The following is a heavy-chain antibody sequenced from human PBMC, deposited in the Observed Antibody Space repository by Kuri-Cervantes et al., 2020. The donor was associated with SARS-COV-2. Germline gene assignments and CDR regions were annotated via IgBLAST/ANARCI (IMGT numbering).Heavy chain of an antibody. D-gene: IGHD2-2*02. CDR1: GGSIDSNSYY. Sequence: GSLRLSCIVSGGSIDSNSYYWGWIRQPPGKGLEWIGGIFYSGITYYNPSLKSRVTISVDTSKNQFSLKLSSVTAADTAVYYCARYCTSTSCYNIDTDYWGQGTLVTVSS. V-gene: IGHV4-39*07. CDR2: IFYSGIT. CDR3: ARYCTSTSCYNIDTDY. J-gene: IGHJ4*02.